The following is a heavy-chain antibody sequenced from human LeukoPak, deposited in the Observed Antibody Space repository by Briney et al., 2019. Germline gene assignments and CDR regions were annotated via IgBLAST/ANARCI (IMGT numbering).Heavy chain of an antibody. Sequence: GGSLRLSCAASGFTFNNFWMSWVRQAPGKGLEWVANINEGAGERFYGDSVKGRVTISRDNAKNSLHLQMNSLRAEDTAVYYCARDYYWGQGTLVTVSS. V-gene: IGHV3-7*01. CDR1: GFTFNNFW. CDR2: INEGAGER. CDR3: ARDYY. J-gene: IGHJ4*02.